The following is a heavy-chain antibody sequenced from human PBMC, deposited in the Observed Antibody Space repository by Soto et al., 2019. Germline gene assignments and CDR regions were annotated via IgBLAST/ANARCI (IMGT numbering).Heavy chain of an antibody. CDR3: ARTPSGSYYSVFNY. CDR1: NFSISSGYY. V-gene: IGHV4-38-2*01. Sequence: PSETLSLTCVVSNFSISSGYYWGWIRQSPGKGLEWIASIYRSGTTSYNPSLKSRVTISVDPSKNQFSLILTAVTAADTAVYYCARTPSGSYYSVFNYWGRGSLVTVSS. D-gene: IGHD1-26*01. CDR2: IYRSGTT. J-gene: IGHJ4*02.